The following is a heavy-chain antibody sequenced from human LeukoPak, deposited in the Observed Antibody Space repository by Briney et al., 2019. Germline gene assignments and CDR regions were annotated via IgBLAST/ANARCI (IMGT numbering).Heavy chain of an antibody. CDR1: RFTFSSYS. CDR2: ISSSGSYI. CDR3: ARLYGSSAYHADHFDY. D-gene: IGHD3-22*01. J-gene: IGHJ4*02. Sequence: GGSLRLSCAASRFTFSSYSMNWVRQAPGKGLEGVSSISSSGSYIYYADSVKGRFTISRDNAKNSLYLQMHSLRAEDTAVYYCARLYGSSAYHADHFDYWGQGTLVTVSS. V-gene: IGHV3-21*01.